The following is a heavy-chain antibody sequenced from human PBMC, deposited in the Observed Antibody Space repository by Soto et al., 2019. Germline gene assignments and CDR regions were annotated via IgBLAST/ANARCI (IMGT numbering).Heavy chain of an antibody. CDR3: ARSEFDGLFPLNY. CDR1: GGSISSSIYY. Sequence: TSETLSLTCTVSGGSISSSIYYWAWVRQPPGKGPEWIGSFYYNGSPYYNPSLKSRVSISVDMSKNHFSLRVSSVTAADTAVYYCARSEFDGLFPLNYWGQGTLVTVSS. V-gene: IGHV4-39*01. CDR2: FYYNGSP. J-gene: IGHJ4*02. D-gene: IGHD3-10*01.